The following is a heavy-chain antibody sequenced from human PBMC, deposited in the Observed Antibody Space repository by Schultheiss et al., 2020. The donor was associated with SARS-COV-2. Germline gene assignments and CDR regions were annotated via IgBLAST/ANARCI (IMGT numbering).Heavy chain of an antibody. V-gene: IGHV1-18*01. D-gene: IGHD6-13*01. CDR3: ARGGWSSSSYWMDYFDL. J-gene: IGHJ4*02. CDR2: ISAYNGNT. CDR1: GYTFTSYG. Sequence: ASVKVSCKASGYTFTSYGISWVRQAPGQGLEWMGWISAYNGNTNYAQKLQGRVTMTTDTSTSTAYMELSSLRSEDTAVYFCARGGWSSSSYWMDYFDLWGQGTLVTVSS.